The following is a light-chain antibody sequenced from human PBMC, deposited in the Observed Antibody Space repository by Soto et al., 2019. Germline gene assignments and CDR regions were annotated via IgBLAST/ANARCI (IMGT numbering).Light chain of an antibody. J-gene: IGLJ1*01. V-gene: IGLV1-40*01. CDR1: SSNIGAGYD. CDR3: QSYDISLSGYV. CDR2: GNS. Sequence: QLVLTQPPSVSGAPGQRVTISCTGSSSNIGAGYDVHWYQQLPGTAPKLLIYGNSNRPSGVPDRFSGSKSGTSASLAITGLQAEDEADYYCQSYDISLSGYVFGTGTKVTVL.